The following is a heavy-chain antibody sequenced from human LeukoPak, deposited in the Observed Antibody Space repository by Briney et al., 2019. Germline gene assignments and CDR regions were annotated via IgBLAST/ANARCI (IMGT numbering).Heavy chain of an antibody. Sequence: KASETLSLTCTVSGDSISTDYWSWIRQSPGKGLEWIGYINYSGNSEYNPSLKSRVTISVDRSKNQVSLKMSSVTAADTAVYYCARLVCSSNTCYYYWALGGLVTVSS. CDR2: INYSGNS. CDR1: GDSISTDY. J-gene: IGHJ4*02. V-gene: IGHV4-59*08. CDR3: ARLVCSSNTCYYY. D-gene: IGHD3-10*01.